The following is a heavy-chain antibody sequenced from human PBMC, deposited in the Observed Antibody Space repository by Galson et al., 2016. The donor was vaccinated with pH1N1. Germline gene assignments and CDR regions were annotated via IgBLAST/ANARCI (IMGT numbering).Heavy chain of an antibody. CDR3: TREIGGSGNH. V-gene: IGHV3-7*01. CDR2: IKQDGSVI. J-gene: IGHJ5*02. CDR1: GFTSSTYW. D-gene: IGHD3-10*01. Sequence: SLRLSCAASGFTSSTYWMSWVRQAPGKGLEWVANIKQDGSVIYYVDSVKGRFTISRDNAKNSLYLQMNSLRVEDTAFYYCTREIGGSGNHWGHGTLVTVSS.